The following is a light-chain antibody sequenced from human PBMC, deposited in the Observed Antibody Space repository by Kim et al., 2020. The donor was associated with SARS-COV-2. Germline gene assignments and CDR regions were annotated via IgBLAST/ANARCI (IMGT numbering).Light chain of an antibody. J-gene: IGLJ1*01. CDR1: SSDVVGYKY. Sequence: PSITISCTGTSSDVVGYKYVSWYQQYPGKAPKLMIYDVNERPSGVSNRFSGSKSGNTASLTISGLQAEDEADYYCSSYTSSGTYVFGTGTKVTVL. CDR2: DVN. CDR3: SSYTSSGTYV. V-gene: IGLV2-14*04.